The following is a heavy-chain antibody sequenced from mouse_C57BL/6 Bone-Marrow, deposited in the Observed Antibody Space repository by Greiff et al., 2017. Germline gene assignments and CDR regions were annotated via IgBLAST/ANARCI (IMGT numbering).Heavy chain of an antibody. V-gene: IGHV1-81*01. J-gene: IGHJ3*01. CDR3: ARFRSSWFAY. CDR2: IYPRSGNT. Sequence: QVQLQQSGAELARPGASVKLSCKASGYTFTSYGISWVKQRTGQGLEWIGEIYPRSGNTYYNEKFKGKATLTADKSSSTAYMELRSLTSEDSAVDCCARFRSSWFAYWGQGTLVTVSA. D-gene: IGHD3-2*02. CDR1: GYTFTSYG.